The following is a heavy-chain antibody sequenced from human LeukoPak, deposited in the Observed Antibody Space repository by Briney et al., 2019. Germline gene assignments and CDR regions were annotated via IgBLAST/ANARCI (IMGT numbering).Heavy chain of an antibody. J-gene: IGHJ6*02. CDR1: GFTFSSYG. CDR2: IRYDGSNK. V-gene: IGHV3-30*02. Sequence: PGGSLRLSCAASGFTFSSYGMHWVRQAPGKGLEWVAFIRYDGSNKYYADSVKGRFTISRDNSKNTLYLQMNSLRAEDTAIYYCAKDLTMLRGVVAYGLDVWGQGTTVTVSS. CDR3: AKDLTMLRGVVAYGLDV. D-gene: IGHD3-10*01.